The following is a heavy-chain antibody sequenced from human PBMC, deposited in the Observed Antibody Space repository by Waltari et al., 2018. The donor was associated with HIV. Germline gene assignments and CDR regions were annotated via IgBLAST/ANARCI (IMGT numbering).Heavy chain of an antibody. D-gene: IGHD4-17*01. J-gene: IGHJ3*01. CDR2: ISGSGGNK. Sequence: QLLESGGGLVQPGGSLRLACVGSGITFGKFAMNGVRQAPGQGLEWLSSISGSGGNKFYADSVKGRISISRENSKNTVYLQINSLRVDDTAIYYCAKTVPTVTSIFEGFDVWGQGATVTVSS. V-gene: IGHV3-23*01. CDR3: AKTVPTVTSIFEGFDV. CDR1: GITFGKFA.